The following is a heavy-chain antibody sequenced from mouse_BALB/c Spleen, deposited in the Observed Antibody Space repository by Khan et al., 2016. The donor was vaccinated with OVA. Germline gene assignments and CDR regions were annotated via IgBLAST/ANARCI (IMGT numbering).Heavy chain of an antibody. CDR3: ARDDGSRFAY. Sequence: QVQLKESGAELVRPGSSVKISCKASGYTFSSSWMNWVKQRPGQGLEWIGQIYPGDGDNNYNGKFKGKATMTPDKTSRTAYMQLSSLTSEGSAVHFCARDDGSRFAYWGQGTLVTVSA. J-gene: IGHJ3*01. D-gene: IGHD1-1*01. CDR1: GYTFSSSW. CDR2: IYPGDGDN. V-gene: IGHV1-80*01.